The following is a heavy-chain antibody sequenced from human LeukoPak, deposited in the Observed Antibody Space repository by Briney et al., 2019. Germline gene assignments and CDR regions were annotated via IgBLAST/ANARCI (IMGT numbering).Heavy chain of an antibody. CDR2: IYYSGST. CDR3: ARERVVPAAIPGIWFDP. D-gene: IGHD2-2*02. J-gene: IGHJ5*02. Sequence: SETLSLTCTVSGGSISSYYWSWIRQPPGKGLEWIGYIYYSGSTNYNPSLKSRVTISVDTSKNQFSLKLSSVTAADTAVYYCARERVVPAAIPGIWFDPWGQGTLVTVSS. CDR1: GGSISSYY. V-gene: IGHV4-59*01.